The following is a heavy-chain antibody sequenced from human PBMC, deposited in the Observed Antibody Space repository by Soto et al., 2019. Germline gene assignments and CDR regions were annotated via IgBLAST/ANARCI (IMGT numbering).Heavy chain of an antibody. V-gene: IGHV3-23*01. CDR3: ARVESYGWFFDY. CDR2: LSGSGTTT. J-gene: IGHJ4*02. D-gene: IGHD3-10*01. CDR1: GFTFSNHA. Sequence: PGGSLRLSCRTSGFTFSNHAMAWVRQAPGKGLEWVSSLSGSGTTTYYVDSVKGRFTISRDNSNDTLNLQMSGLRDDDTAVYFCARVESYGWFFDYWGQGA.